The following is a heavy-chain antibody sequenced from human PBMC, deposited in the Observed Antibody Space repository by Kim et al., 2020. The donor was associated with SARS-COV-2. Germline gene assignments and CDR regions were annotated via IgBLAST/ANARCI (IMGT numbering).Heavy chain of an antibody. Sequence: ASVKVSCKASGYTFTSYDINWVRQATGQGLEWMGWMNPNSGNTGYAQKFQGRVTMTRNTSISTAYMELSSLRSEDTAVYYCARDRYQLLSPPLFGYYYYGMDVWGQGTTVTVSS. V-gene: IGHV1-8*01. D-gene: IGHD2-2*01. J-gene: IGHJ6*02. CDR2: MNPNSGNT. CDR3: ARDRYQLLSPPLFGYYYYGMDV. CDR1: GYTFTSYD.